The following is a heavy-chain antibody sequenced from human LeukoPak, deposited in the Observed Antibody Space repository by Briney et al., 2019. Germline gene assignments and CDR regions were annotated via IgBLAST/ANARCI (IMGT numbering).Heavy chain of an antibody. Sequence: GASVKVSCKASGYTFSSYDISWVRQAPGQGLEWMGWISAYNGNTNYAQKLQGRVTMTTDTSTSTAYMELRSLRSDDTAVYYCASVNSARYYFDYWGQGTLVTVSS. J-gene: IGHJ4*02. CDR3: ASVNSARYYFDY. CDR1: GYTFSSYD. V-gene: IGHV1-18*01. CDR2: ISAYNGNT. D-gene: IGHD4-23*01.